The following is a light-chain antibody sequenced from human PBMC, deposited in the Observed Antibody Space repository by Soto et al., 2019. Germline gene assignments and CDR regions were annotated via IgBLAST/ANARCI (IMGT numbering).Light chain of an antibody. CDR3: QQYGSSPPT. CDR1: QTIPSRY. Sequence: DMVLTQSPGTLYLSPGERVTLSCRASQTIPSRYLAWYQQKLGQAPRLLIYGASSRATGIPDRFSGSRSGTDFTLTLSRVEPEDFAVFYCQQYGSSPPTFGQGTRLQIK. J-gene: IGKJ2*01. CDR2: GAS. V-gene: IGKV3-20*01.